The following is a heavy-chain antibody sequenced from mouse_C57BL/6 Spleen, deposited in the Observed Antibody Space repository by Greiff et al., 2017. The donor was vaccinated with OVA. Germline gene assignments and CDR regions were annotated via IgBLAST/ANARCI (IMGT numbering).Heavy chain of an antibody. CDR2: IDPEDGAT. CDR3: ARSSGNIYYFDD. Sequence: VQLQQSGAELVKPGASVKLSCTASGFNINDYYMHWVKQRTEQGLAWIGRIDPEDGATKSAPKFQGKATITADTATNTAYLQRSSLTSEDTAVYYCARSSGNIYYFDDWGQGTTLTVSS. D-gene: IGHD1-3*01. CDR1: GFNINDYY. V-gene: IGHV14-2*01. J-gene: IGHJ2*01.